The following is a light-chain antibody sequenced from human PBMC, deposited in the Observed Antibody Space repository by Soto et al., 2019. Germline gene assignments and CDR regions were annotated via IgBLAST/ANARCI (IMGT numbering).Light chain of an antibody. CDR2: DVS. J-gene: IGLJ1*01. V-gene: IGLV2-11*01. CDR1: SSDVDGYNY. CDR3: CSYAGSYTFV. Sequence: QSALTQPRSVSGSPGQSVTISCTGTSSDVDGYNYVSWYQHHPGKAPKLMIYDVSKRPSGVPDRFSGSKSGNTASLTISGLQAEDEADYYCCSYAGSYTFVFGTGTKLTVL.